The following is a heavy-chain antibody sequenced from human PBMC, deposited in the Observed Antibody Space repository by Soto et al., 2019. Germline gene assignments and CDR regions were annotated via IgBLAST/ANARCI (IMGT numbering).Heavy chain of an antibody. J-gene: IGHJ6*02. CDR2: ISGSGGST. V-gene: IGHV3-23*01. CDR3: AKVSYYYDSSGTFNYYYGMDV. CDR1: GFTFSSYA. Sequence: GGSLRLPCAASGFTFSSYAMSWVRQAPGKGLEWVSAISGSGGSTYYADSVKGRFTISRDNSKNTLYLQMNSLRAEDTAVYYCAKVSYYYDSSGTFNYYYGMDVWGQGTTVTVSS. D-gene: IGHD3-22*01.